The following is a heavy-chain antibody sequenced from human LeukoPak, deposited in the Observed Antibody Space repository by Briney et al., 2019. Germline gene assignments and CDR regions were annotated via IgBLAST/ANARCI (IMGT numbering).Heavy chain of an antibody. V-gene: IGHV3-30*18. CDR2: MSNSGENT. CDR1: GFTFSSYS. CDR3: AKDIGIAVAGPKDHAFDI. J-gene: IGHJ3*02. Sequence: GGSLRLSCAASGFTFSSYSMQWVRQTPGKGLEWVGIMSNSGENTFYGEAVKGRFTISRDNSQNTLYLQMNSLRAEDTAVYYCAKDIGIAVAGPKDHAFDIWGQGTMVTVSS. D-gene: IGHD6-19*01.